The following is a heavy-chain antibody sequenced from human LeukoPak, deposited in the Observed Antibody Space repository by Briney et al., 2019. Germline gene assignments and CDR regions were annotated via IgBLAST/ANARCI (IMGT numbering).Heavy chain of an antibody. CDR1: GGSISFFY. J-gene: IGHJ3*01. CDR3: ARPRSGTTRAFDV. Sequence: NASETLSLTCSVYGGSISFFYWNWIRQSPGKGLEWIGYNYHSGTTNSNPSLKSRVTILVDSSKNEVSLKLASVTAADTAIYYCARPRSGTTRAFDVWGQGILVTVSS. CDR2: NYHSGTT. V-gene: IGHV4-59*01. D-gene: IGHD1-7*01.